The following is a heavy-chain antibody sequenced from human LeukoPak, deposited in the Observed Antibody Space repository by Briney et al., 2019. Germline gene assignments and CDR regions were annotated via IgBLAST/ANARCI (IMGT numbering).Heavy chain of an antibody. V-gene: IGHV4-30-4*08. CDR1: GGSISSGDYY. CDR3: ARGTRFWSCYPGPYFDY. CDR2: IYYSGST. Sequence: PSGTLSLTCTVSGGSISSGDYYWSWIRQPPGKGLEWIGYIYYSGSTYYNPSLKSRVTISVDTSKNQFSLKLSSVTAADTAVYYCARGTRFWSCYPGPYFDYWGQGTLVTVSS. D-gene: IGHD3-3*01. J-gene: IGHJ4*02.